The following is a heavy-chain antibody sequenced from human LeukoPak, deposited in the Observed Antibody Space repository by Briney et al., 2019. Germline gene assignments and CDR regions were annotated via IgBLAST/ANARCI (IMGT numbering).Heavy chain of an antibody. CDR1: GGSISSGGYS. J-gene: IGHJ5*02. Sequence: SQTLSLTCAVSGGSISSGGYSWSWIRQPPGKGLEWIGYIYHSGSTYYNPSLKSRVTISVDRSKNQFSLKLSSVTAADTAVYYCARLPSGYSSSWWGNWFDPWGQGTLVTVSS. D-gene: IGHD6-13*01. V-gene: IGHV4-30-2*01. CDR3: ARLPSGYSSSWWGNWFDP. CDR2: IYHSGST.